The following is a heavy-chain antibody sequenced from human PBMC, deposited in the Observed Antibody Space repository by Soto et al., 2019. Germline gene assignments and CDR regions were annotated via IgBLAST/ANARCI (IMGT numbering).Heavy chain of an antibody. V-gene: IGHV3-48*01. Sequence: GGSLRLSCAASGFTLSISSMNWVRQAPGKGLEWVSYIRRYTSVTSYADSVKGRFTISRDNAKNSLYLQMNSLRVEDTAVYYCAEDISYCSSTSCYVVAFDIWGQGTMVNVS. CDR2: IRRYTSVT. D-gene: IGHD2-2*01. J-gene: IGHJ3*02. CDR1: GFTLSISS. CDR3: AEDISYCSSTSCYVVAFDI.